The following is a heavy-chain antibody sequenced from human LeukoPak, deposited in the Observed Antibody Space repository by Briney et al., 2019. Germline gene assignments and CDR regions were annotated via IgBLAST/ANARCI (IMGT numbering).Heavy chain of an antibody. D-gene: IGHD3-22*01. V-gene: IGHV4-59*08. Sequence: SETLSLTCTVSGGSISSYYWGWIRQPPGKGLEWIGYIYYSGSTNYNPSLKSRVTISVDTSKNQFSLKLSSVTAADTAVYYCAGATYYYDSSGSFDIWGQGAMGTGSS. CDR1: GGSISSYY. J-gene: IGHJ3*02. CDR3: AGATYYYDSSGSFDI. CDR2: IYYSGST.